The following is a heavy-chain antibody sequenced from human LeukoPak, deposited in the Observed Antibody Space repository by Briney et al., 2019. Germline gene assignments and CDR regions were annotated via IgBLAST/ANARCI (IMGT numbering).Heavy chain of an antibody. CDR3: ARIDPYYYFDC. Sequence: SETLSLTCAVYGGSFSGYYWSWIRQPPGKGLEWIGEINHSGSTNYNPSLKSRVTISVDTSKNQFSLKLSSVTAADTAVYYCARIDPYYYFDCWGQGTLVTVSS. J-gene: IGHJ4*02. CDR2: INHSGST. D-gene: IGHD1-26*01. CDR1: GGSFSGYY. V-gene: IGHV4-34*01.